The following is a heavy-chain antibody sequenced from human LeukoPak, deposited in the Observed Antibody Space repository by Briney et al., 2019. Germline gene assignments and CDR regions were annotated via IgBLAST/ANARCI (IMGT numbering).Heavy chain of an antibody. CDR1: GGSISSGGYY. CDR2: IYYSGST. V-gene: IGHV4-31*03. Sequence: SETLSLTCTVSGGSISSGGYYWSWIRQHPGKGLEWIGYIYYSGSTYYNPSLKSRVTISVDTSKNQFSLKLSSVTAADTAVYYCARDGYNDAFDIWGQGTMVTVSS. J-gene: IGHJ3*02. D-gene: IGHD5-12*01. CDR3: ARDGYNDAFDI.